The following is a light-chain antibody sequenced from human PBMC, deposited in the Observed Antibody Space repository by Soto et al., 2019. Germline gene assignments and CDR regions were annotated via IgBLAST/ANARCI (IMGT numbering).Light chain of an antibody. CDR3: QQSHSTPLT. CDR2: AAS. Sequence: DIQMAQSPSTLSASLGDRSPITFRASQSISSYLSCYQQRPGKAPKLLIYAASSLQTGVPSRFSGSGSGTDFTLTISSLQPEDFATYYSQQSHSTPLTFGGGTKVDIK. CDR1: QSISSY. J-gene: IGKJ4*01. V-gene: IGKV1-39*01.